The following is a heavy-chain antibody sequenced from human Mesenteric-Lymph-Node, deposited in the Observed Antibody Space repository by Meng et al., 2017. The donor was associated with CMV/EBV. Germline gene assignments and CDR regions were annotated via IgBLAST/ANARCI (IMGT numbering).Heavy chain of an antibody. J-gene: IGHJ6*02. CDR1: GGSFSGYY. CDR3: ARGRDRSWTSYYYYYYGMDV. CDR2: INHSGST. Sequence: GSLRLSCAVYGGSFSGYYWSWIRQPPGKGLEWNGEINHSGSTNYNPSLKSRVTISVDTSKNQFSLKLSSVTAADTAVYYCARGRDRSWTSYYYYYYGMDVWGQGTTVTVSS. V-gene: IGHV4-34*01. D-gene: IGHD6-13*01.